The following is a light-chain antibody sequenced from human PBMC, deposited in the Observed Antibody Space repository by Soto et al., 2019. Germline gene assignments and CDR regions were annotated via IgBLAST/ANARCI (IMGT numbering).Light chain of an antibody. V-gene: IGKV3-11*01. CDR3: QQRSSWPIT. Sequence: EIVLTQSPATLSLSPGERATLSCRASQSVSSYLAWYQQKPGQAPRLLMFRTSRRATGIPARFSGSGSGADFTLTISSLEPEDFAVYYCQQRSSWPITFGQGTRLEIK. J-gene: IGKJ5*01. CDR1: QSVSSY. CDR2: RTS.